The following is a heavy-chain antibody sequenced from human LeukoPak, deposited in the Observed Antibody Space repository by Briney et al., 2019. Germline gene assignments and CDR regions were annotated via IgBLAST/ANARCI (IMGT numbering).Heavy chain of an antibody. CDR3: ARLYCGGDCYFSP. V-gene: IGHV4-31*03. J-gene: IGHJ5*02. D-gene: IGHD2-21*02. CDR1: GGSINSDGYY. Sequence: SETLSLTCTVSGGSINSDGYYWSWIRQHPGTGLEWIGYIYYSGNTYYNPSLKSRVTISVDTSKNQFSLKLSSVTAADTAVYYCARLYCGGDCYFSPWGQGTLVTVSS. CDR2: IYYSGNT.